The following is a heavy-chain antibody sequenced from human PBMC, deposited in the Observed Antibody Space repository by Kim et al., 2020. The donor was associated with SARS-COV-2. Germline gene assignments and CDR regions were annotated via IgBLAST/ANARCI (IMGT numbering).Heavy chain of an antibody. J-gene: IGHJ3*02. CDR3: ARDGHSPITMIVVDAFDI. D-gene: IGHD3-22*01. Sequence: GGSLRLSCAASGFTFSSYAMHWVRQAPGKGLEWVAVISYDGSNKYYADSVKGRFTISRDNSKNTLYLQMNSLRAEDTAVYYCARDGHSPITMIVVDAFDIWGQGIMVTVSS. CDR2: ISYDGSNK. CDR1: GFTFSSYA. V-gene: IGHV3-30-3*01.